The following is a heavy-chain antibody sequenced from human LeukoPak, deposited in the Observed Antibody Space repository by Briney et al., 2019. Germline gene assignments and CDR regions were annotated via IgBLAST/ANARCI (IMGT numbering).Heavy chain of an antibody. J-gene: IGHJ6*03. Sequence: SETLSLTCTVSGGSISSYYWSWIRQPPGKGLEWIGRIYSSGSTNYNPSLKSRVTMSVATSKNQFSLKLSSVTAADTAVYYCARGYNWVSPTRKFYYMDVWGKGTTVTVPS. V-gene: IGHV4-4*07. CDR2: IYSSGST. D-gene: IGHD1-20*01. CDR1: GGSISSYY. CDR3: ARGYNWVSPTRKFYYMDV.